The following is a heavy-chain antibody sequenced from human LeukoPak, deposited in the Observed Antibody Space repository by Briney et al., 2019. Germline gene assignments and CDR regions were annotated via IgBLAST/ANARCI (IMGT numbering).Heavy chain of an antibody. CDR3: ARDGTPRYCSSTSCYGYYYYYGMDV. Sequence: ASVKVSCKASGYTFTGYYMHWVRQAPGQGLEWMGWINPNSGGTNYAQKFQGRVTMTRDTSISTAYMELSRLRSDDTAVYYCARDGTPRYCSSTSCYGYYYYYGMDVWGQGTTVAVSS. V-gene: IGHV1-2*02. D-gene: IGHD2-2*01. CDR2: INPNSGGT. J-gene: IGHJ6*02. CDR1: GYTFTGYY.